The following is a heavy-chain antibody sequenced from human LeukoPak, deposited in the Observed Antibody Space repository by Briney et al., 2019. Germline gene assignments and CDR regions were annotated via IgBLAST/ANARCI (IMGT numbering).Heavy chain of an antibody. J-gene: IGHJ4*02. CDR3: VRDWAPASMQAAPFDC. D-gene: IGHD2/OR15-2a*01. CDR2: IKEDGSLK. Sequence: PGGSLRLSCAASGFGFSNFWMSWVRQAPGKGPEWVANIKEDGSLKNHVDSVEGRFTVSRDNAKNTLYLQMNSLRLEDTAVYYCVRDWAPASMQAAPFDCWGQGTLVTVSS. V-gene: IGHV3-7*01. CDR1: GFGFSNFW.